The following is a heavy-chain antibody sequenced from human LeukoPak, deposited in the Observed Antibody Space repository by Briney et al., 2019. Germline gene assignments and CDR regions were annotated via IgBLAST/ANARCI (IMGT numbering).Heavy chain of an antibody. V-gene: IGHV5-51*01. J-gene: IGHJ4*02. CDR2: IYPSDSDT. D-gene: IGHD6-13*01. CDR3: ARRERYSSSWYFDC. Sequence: GESLKISCKGSGHSFTTYWIGRVRQMPGKGLEWMGIIYPSDSDTRYSPSFQGQVTISADKSISTAYLQWSSLKASDTAMYYCARRERYSSSWYFDCWGQGTLVTVSS. CDR1: GHSFTTYW.